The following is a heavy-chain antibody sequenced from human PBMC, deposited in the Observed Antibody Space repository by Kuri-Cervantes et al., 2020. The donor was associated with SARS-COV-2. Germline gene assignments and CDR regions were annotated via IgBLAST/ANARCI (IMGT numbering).Heavy chain of an antibody. CDR3: ARGLMGYCTGGVCPTRIDP. J-gene: IGHJ5*02. Sequence: LRLSCTVSGGSISSGDYYWSWIRQPPGKGLEWIGYIYYRGSTYYNPSLKSRVTISVDTSKNQFSLKLSSVTAADTAVYYCARGLMGYCTGGVCPTRIDPWGQGTLVTDSS. CDR2: IYYRGST. D-gene: IGHD2-8*02. V-gene: IGHV4-30-4*01. CDR1: GGSISSGDYY.